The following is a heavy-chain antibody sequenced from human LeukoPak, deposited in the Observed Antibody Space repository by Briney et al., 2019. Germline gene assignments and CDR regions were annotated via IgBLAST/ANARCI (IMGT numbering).Heavy chain of an antibody. V-gene: IGHV1-69*13. CDR1: GYTFTSYY. J-gene: IGHJ6*02. CDR3: ARVVLGRRWLQTSYYYGMDV. CDR2: IIPIFGTA. Sequence: SVKVSCKASGYTFTSYYMHWVRQAPGQGLEWMGGIIPIFGTANYAQKFQGRVTVTADESTSTAYLELSSLTSEDTAVYYCARVVLGRRWLQTSYYYGMDVWGQGTTVTVSS. D-gene: IGHD5-24*01.